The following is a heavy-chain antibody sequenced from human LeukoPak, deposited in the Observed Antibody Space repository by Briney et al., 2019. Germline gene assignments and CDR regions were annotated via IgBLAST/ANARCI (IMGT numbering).Heavy chain of an antibody. V-gene: IGHV1-2*02. CDR1: GYTFTGYY. CDR3: ARPYCSSTSCSAFFDY. CDR2: INPNSGGT. J-gene: IGHJ4*02. D-gene: IGHD2-2*01. Sequence: GASVKVSCKASGYTFTGYYMHWVRQAPGQGLEWMGWINPNSGGTNYAQKFQGRVTMARDTSISTAYMELSRLRSDDTAVYYCARPYCSSTSCSAFFDYWGQGTLVTVSS.